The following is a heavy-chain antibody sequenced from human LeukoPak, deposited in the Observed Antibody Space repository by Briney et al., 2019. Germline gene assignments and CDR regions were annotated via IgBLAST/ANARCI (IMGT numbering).Heavy chain of an antibody. V-gene: IGHV1-69*04. CDR3: AKVESDRGLDAFDI. CDR2: IIPILGIA. J-gene: IGHJ3*02. Sequence: ASVKVSCKASGGTFSSYAISWVRQAPGQGLEWMGRIIPILGIANYAQKFQGRVTITADKSTSTAYMELSSLRSEDTAVYYCAKVESDRGLDAFDIWGQGTMVTVSS. CDR1: GGTFSSYA. D-gene: IGHD3-10*01.